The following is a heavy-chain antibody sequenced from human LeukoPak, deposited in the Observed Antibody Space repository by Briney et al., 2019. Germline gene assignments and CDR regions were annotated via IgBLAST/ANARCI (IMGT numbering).Heavy chain of an antibody. CDR3: AKDLAYGDYPNYFDY. CDR1: GFTFSSYG. CDR2: ISYDGSNK. Sequence: GGSLRLSCAASGFTFSSYGMHWVRQAPGKGLEWVAVISYDGSNKYHADSVKGRFTISRDNSKNTLYLQMNSLRAEDTAVYYCAKDLAYGDYPNYFDYWGQGTLVTVSS. V-gene: IGHV3-30*18. D-gene: IGHD4-17*01. J-gene: IGHJ4*02.